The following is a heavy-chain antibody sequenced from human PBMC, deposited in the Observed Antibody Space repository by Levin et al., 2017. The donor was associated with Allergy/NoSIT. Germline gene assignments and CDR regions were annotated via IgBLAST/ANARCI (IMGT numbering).Heavy chain of an antibody. CDR1: GFTFSSYA. D-gene: IGHD4-17*01. CDR3: ASGSTVTYVGKCDY. J-gene: IGHJ4*02. V-gene: IGHV3-30-3*01. CDR2: ISYDGSNK. Sequence: PGGSLRLSCAASGFTFSSYAMHWVRQAPGKGLEWVAVISYDGSNKYYADSVKGRFTISRDNSKNTLYLQMNSLRAEDTAVYYCASGSTVTYVGKCDYWGQGTLVTVSS.